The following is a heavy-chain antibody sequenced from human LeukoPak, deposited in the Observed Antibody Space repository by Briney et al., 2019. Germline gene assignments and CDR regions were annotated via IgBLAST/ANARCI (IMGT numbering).Heavy chain of an antibody. CDR2: ISGSGGST. V-gene: IGHV3-23*01. CDR3: AKFTTVTTWGDY. Sequence: GGSLRLSCAASGFTFSSYAMSWVRQAPGRGLEWVSAISGSGGSTYYADSVKGRFTISRDNSKNTLYLQMNSLRAEDTAVYYCAKFTTVTTWGDYWGQGTLVTVSS. CDR1: GFTFSSYA. D-gene: IGHD4-17*01. J-gene: IGHJ4*02.